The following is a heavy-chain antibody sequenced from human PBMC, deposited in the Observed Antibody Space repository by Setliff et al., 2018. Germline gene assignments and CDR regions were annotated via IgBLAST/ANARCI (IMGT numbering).Heavy chain of an antibody. CDR2: IYSGGST. V-gene: IGHV3-66*02. J-gene: IGHJ6*04. D-gene: IGHD2-2*01. CDR3: ARGIVVVPAALDV. CDR1: GFTVSSNY. Sequence: TGGSLRLSCAVSGFTVSSNYMSWVRQAPGKGLEWVSVIYSGGSTYYTDSVKGRFTISRDNSKNTLYLQMNSLRAEDTAVYYCARGIVVVPAALDVWGKGTTVTVSS.